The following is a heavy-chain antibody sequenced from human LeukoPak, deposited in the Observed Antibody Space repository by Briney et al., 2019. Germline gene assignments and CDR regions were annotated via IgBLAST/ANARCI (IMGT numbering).Heavy chain of an antibody. V-gene: IGHV4-59*01. CDR1: GGSISSYY. CDR3: ARDYYDSLTGYYSSFDY. Sequence: PSETLSLTCTVSGGSISSYYWSWIRQPPGKGLEWIGYIYYSGSTNYNPSLKSRVTISVDTSKNQFSLKLSSVTAEDTAVYYCARDYYDSLTGYYSSFDYWGQGTLVTVSS. D-gene: IGHD3-9*01. CDR2: IYYSGST. J-gene: IGHJ4*02.